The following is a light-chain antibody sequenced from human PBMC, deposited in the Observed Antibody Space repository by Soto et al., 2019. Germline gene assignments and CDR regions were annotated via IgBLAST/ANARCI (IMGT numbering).Light chain of an antibody. Sequence: QSVLTQPASVSGSPGQSITISCTGTSGDIGSYNRVSWYQQHPGKAPKLIIYEVTDRPSGVSNRFSGSKSGNTASLTISGLQAEDEAEYYCSSYPNTNTRACVFGTGTKLTVL. CDR2: EVT. J-gene: IGLJ1*01. V-gene: IGLV2-14*01. CDR3: SSYPNTNTRACV. CDR1: SGDIGSYNR.